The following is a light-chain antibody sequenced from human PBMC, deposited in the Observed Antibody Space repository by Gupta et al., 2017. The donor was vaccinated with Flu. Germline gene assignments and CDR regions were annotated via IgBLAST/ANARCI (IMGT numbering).Light chain of an antibody. CDR3: QQYDC. CDR1: QDISNY. V-gene: IGKV1-33*01. Sequence: DIQMTQSPSSLSASVGDRVTITCQASQDISNYLNWYQQKPGKAPKLLIYDASNLETGVPSRFSGSGSGTDFTFTISSLQPEDIATYDGQQYDCFGHGTKVDIK. CDR2: DAS. J-gene: IGKJ3*01.